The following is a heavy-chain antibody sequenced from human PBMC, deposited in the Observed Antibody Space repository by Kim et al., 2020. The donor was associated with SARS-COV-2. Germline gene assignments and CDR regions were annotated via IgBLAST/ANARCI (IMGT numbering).Heavy chain of an antibody. V-gene: IGHV1-24*01. CDR1: GYSLSELS. D-gene: IGHD2-15*01. Sequence: ASVKVSCKVSGYSLSELSIHWVRQAPGEGLEWMGGYDPEPGEIIFAQKFQGRVTMTEDTSTDIAYMELSSLRSDDRAVYYCASGYSSVGGDYWGQGTLVTVSS. CDR2: YDPEPGEI. CDR3: ASGYSSVGGDY. J-gene: IGHJ4*02.